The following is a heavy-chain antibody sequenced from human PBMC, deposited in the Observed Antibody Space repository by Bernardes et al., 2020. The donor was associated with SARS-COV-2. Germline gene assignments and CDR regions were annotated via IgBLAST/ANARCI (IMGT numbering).Heavy chain of an antibody. Sequence: SETLSLTCTVSGGSISSGGYYWSWIRQHPGKGLEWIGYIYYSGSTYYNPSLKSRVTISVDTSKNQFSLKLSSVTAADTAVYYCAAGYYYYYGMDVWGQGTTVTVSS. CDR2: IYYSGST. V-gene: IGHV4-31*03. CDR1: GGSISSGGYY. CDR3: AAGYYYYYGMDV. J-gene: IGHJ6*02.